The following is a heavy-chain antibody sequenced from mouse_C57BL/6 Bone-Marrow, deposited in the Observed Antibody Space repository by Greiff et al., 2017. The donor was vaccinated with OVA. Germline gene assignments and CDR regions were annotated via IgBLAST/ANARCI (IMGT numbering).Heavy chain of an antibody. CDR3: ARKPKLGLYYFDY. D-gene: IGHD4-1*01. V-gene: IGHV2-9-1*01. J-gene: IGHJ2*01. CDR1: GFSLTSYS. Sequence: QVQLKESGPGLVAPSPSLSITCTVSGFSLTSYSISWVRQPPGKGLEWLGVIWTGGGTNYNSTLKSRLSISKDNSKSQVFIKMNSLQTDDTDRYYCARKPKLGLYYFDYWGKGTTLTVSS. CDR2: IWTGGGT.